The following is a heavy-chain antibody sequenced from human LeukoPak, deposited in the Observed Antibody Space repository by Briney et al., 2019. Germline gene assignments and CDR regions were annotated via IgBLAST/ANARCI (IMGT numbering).Heavy chain of an antibody. Sequence: GESLKIPCKGSGYSFTSDWISWVRQMPGKGLEWMGKIDPSDSYTNYSPSFQGHVTISADKSITTAYMELSRLTSDDTAVYYCAKEGGTSGSGRKYFDYWGPGTLVTVSS. CDR1: GYSFTSDW. CDR3: AKEGGTSGSGRKYFDY. V-gene: IGHV5-10-1*01. D-gene: IGHD3-10*01. J-gene: IGHJ4*02. CDR2: IDPSDSYT.